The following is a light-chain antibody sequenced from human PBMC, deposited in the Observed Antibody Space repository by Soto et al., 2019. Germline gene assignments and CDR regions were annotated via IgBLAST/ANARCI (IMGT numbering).Light chain of an antibody. V-gene: IGLV1-40*01. Sequence: QSVLTQPPSVSGAPGQRVTISCTGSSSNIGAGHVVHWYQQFPGRAPNLLIYGTSNRPSGVPDRFSGSKSGTSASLAITGLQGEDEGDYYCQSDDNGLSASVFGGGTKLTVL. CDR3: QSDDNGLSASV. CDR2: GTS. J-gene: IGLJ2*01. CDR1: SSNIGAGHV.